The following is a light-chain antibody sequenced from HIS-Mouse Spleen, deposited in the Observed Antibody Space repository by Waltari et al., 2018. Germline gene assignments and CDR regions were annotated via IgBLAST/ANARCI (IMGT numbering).Light chain of an antibody. Sequence: SYVLTQPPSVSVAPGQTARITCGGNNIGSKSGHGYQQKPGQAHVLVVYDDSDRPSGIPERFSGSNSGNTATLTISRVEAGDEADYYCQVWDSSSDHWVFGGGTKLTVL. CDR2: DDS. CDR3: QVWDSSSDHWV. CDR1: NIGSKS. J-gene: IGLJ3*02. V-gene: IGLV3-21*02.